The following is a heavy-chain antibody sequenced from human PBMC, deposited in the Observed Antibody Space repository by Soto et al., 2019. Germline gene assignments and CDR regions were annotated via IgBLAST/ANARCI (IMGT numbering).Heavy chain of an antibody. D-gene: IGHD2-8*01. CDR3: ARESDCTNGVCPRLPLDAFDI. V-gene: IGHV1-69*02. Sequence: ASVKVSCKASGGTFSSYTISWVRQAPGQGLEWMGRIIPILGIANYAQKFQGRVTITADKSTSTAYMELSSLRSEDTAVYYCARESDCTNGVCPRLPLDAFDIWGQGTMVTVSS. CDR1: GGTFSSYT. CDR2: IIPILGIA. J-gene: IGHJ3*02.